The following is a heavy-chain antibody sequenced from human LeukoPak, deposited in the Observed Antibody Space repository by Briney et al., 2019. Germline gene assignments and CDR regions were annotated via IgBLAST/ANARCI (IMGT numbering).Heavy chain of an antibody. CDR3: ARDTGVIAAAGLSDY. CDR2: ISYDGSNK. V-gene: IGHV3-30-3*01. D-gene: IGHD6-13*01. J-gene: IGHJ4*02. Sequence: GGSLRLSCAASGFTFSSYAMHWVRQAPGKGLEWVAVISYDGSNKYYADSVKGRFTISRDNSKNTLYLQMNSLRAEDTAVYYCARDTGVIAAAGLSDYWGQGTLVTVSS. CDR1: GFTFSSYA.